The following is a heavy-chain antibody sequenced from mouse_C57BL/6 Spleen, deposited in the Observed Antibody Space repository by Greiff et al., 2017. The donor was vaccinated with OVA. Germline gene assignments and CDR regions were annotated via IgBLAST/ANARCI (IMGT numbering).Heavy chain of an antibody. CDR2: INPNNGGT. Sequence: VQLQQSGPELVKPGASVKMSCKASGYTFTDYNMHWVKQSHGKSLEWIGYINPNNGGTSYNQKFKGKATLTVNKSSSTAYMELRSLTSEDSAVYYCAYYGNYNYAMDYWGQGTSVTVSS. CDR3: AYYGNYNYAMDY. J-gene: IGHJ4*01. V-gene: IGHV1-22*01. D-gene: IGHD2-1*01. CDR1: GYTFTDYN.